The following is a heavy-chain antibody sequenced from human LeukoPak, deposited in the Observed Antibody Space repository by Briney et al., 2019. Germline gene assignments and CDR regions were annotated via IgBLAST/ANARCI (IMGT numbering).Heavy chain of an antibody. Sequence: GASVKVSCKASGYTFTSYGISWVRQAPGQGLEWMGWISAYNGNTNYAQELQGRVTMTTDTSTSTAYMELRSLRSDDTAVYYCARYRYGYYYDSTNDAFDIWGQGTMVTVSS. D-gene: IGHD3-22*01. J-gene: IGHJ3*02. CDR2: ISAYNGNT. CDR3: ARYRYGYYYDSTNDAFDI. CDR1: GYTFTSYG. V-gene: IGHV1-18*01.